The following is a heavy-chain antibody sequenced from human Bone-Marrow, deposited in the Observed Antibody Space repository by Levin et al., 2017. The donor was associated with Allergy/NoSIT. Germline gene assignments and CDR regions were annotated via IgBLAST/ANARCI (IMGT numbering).Heavy chain of an antibody. CDR1: GGSLSSGSYY. CDR2: FYATGST. J-gene: IGHJ3*01. D-gene: IGHD2-2*01. CDR3: ARQVQKVPDGLVGIAFDL. Sequence: SQTLSLTCTISGGSLSSGSYYWTWIRQPAGKGLEWIGRFYATGSTNYNPSFKSRVTISPDTSKNQFSLTLRSVTAADTPVYFCARQVQKVPDGLVGIAFDLWGQGTMVIVSS. V-gene: IGHV4-61*02.